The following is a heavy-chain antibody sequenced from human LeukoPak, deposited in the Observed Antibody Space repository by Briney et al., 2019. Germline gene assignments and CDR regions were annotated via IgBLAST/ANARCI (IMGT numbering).Heavy chain of an antibody. Sequence: SETLSLTCAVYGGSFSGYYWSWIRQPPGKGLEWIGEINHSGSTNYNPSLKSRATISVDTSKNQFSLKLSSVTAADTAVYYCARESVPAAPGSFDYWGQGTLVTVSS. CDR1: GGSFSGYY. D-gene: IGHD2-2*01. CDR2: INHSGST. J-gene: IGHJ4*02. CDR3: ARESVPAAPGSFDY. V-gene: IGHV4-34*01.